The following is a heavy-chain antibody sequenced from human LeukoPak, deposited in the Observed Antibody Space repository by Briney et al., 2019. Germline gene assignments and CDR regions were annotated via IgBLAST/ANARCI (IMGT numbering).Heavy chain of an antibody. CDR3: ARDIVVVPAVNAFDI. D-gene: IGHD2-2*01. CDR1: GGSISSYY. Sequence: SETLSLTCTVSGGSISSYYWSWIRQPAGKGLEWIGRIYTSGSTNYNPSLKSRVTMSVDTSKNQFSLKLSSVTAADTAVYYCARDIVVVPAVNAFDIWGQGTMVTVSS. CDR2: IYTSGST. V-gene: IGHV4-4*07. J-gene: IGHJ3*02.